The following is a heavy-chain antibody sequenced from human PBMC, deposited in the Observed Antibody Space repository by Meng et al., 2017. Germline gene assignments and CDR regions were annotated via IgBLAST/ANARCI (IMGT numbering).Heavy chain of an antibody. CDR3: ARDGRSWD. CDR2: IYHSGST. D-gene: IGHD7-27*01. CDR1: AGSISSSNW. J-gene: IGHJ4*02. Sequence: QVRLQESGPGRVERSGTLAFPCAFSAGSISSSNWWSWVRQPQGKGLEWIGEIYHSGSTNYNPSLKSRVTISVDKSKNQFSLKLSSVTAADTAVYYCARDGRSWDWGQGTLVTVSS. V-gene: IGHV4-4*02.